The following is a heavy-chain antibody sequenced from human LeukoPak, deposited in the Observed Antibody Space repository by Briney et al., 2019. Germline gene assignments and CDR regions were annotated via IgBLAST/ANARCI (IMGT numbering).Heavy chain of an antibody. CDR3: AQFGPGMAVGDY. J-gene: IGHJ4*02. V-gene: IGHV3-23*01. Sequence: GGSLRLSCVASGFTFSTYAMSWVRQAPGKGLEWVSAISSSRTTYYADSVKGRFAISRDNSENTVYLQMNSLRAEDTAVYYCAQFGPGMAVGDYWGQGTLVTVSS. CDR1: GFTFSTYA. CDR2: ISSSRTT. D-gene: IGHD2-8*01.